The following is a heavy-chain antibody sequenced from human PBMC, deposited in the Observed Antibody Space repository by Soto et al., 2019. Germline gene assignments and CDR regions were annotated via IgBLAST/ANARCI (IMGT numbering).Heavy chain of an antibody. J-gene: IGHJ4*02. CDR3: ARSIAARPFDY. Sequence: SETLSLTCTVSGGSISSGGYYWSWIRQHPGKGLEWIGYIYYSGSTYYNPSLKSRVTISVDTSKNQFSLKLSSVTAADTAVYYCARSIAARPFDYWGQGTLVTVSS. V-gene: IGHV4-31*03. CDR1: GGSISSGGYY. CDR2: IYYSGST. D-gene: IGHD6-6*01.